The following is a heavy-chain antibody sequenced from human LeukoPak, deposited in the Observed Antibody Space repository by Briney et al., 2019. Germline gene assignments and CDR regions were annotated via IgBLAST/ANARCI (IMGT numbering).Heavy chain of an antibody. D-gene: IGHD3-16*01. J-gene: IGHJ6*04. CDR1: GGSISSGGYS. CDR2: IYHSGST. CDR3: ARVVLGEGMDV. V-gene: IGHV4-30-2*01. Sequence: PSETLSLTCAVSGGSISSGGYSWSWIRQPPGKGLGWVGYIYHSGSTYYNPSLKSRVTISVDRSKNQFSLELSSVTAADTAVYYCARVVLGEGMDVWGKGITVTVSS.